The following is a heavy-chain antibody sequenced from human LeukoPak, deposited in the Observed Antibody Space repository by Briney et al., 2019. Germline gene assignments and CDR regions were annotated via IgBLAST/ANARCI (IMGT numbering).Heavy chain of an antibody. CDR2: IRYDGSNK. Sequence: GGSLRLSCAASGFTFSSYGMHWVRQAPGKGLEWVAFIRYDGSNKYYADSVKGRFTISRDNSKNTLYLQMNSLRAEDTAVYYCAKPISNYYDSSGYGTHWYFDLWGRGTLVTVSS. D-gene: IGHD3-22*01. J-gene: IGHJ2*01. CDR3: AKPISNYYDSSGYGTHWYFDL. CDR1: GFTFSSYG. V-gene: IGHV3-30*02.